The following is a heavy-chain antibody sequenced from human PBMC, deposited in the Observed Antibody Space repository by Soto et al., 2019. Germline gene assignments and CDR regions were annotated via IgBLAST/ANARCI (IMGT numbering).Heavy chain of an antibody. J-gene: IGHJ4*02. CDR1: GYSFTSYW. Sequence: GESLKISCKGSGYSFTSYWIGWVRQMTGKGLEWMGIIYPGDSDTRYSPSFQGQVTISADKSISTAYLQGSSLKASDTAMYYCARRFSDSSGYYSGNFDYWGQGTMVTVSS. CDR3: ARRFSDSSGYYSGNFDY. V-gene: IGHV5-51*01. CDR2: IYPGDSDT. D-gene: IGHD3-22*01.